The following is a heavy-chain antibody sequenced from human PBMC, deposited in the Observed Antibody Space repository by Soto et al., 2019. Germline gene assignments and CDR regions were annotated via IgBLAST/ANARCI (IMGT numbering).Heavy chain of an antibody. CDR1: GYSISSGYY. CDR3: AATVTPDYYGMDV. Sequence: SETLSLTCAVSGYSISSGYYWGWIRQPPGKGLEWIGSIYHSGSTYYNPSLKSRVTISVDTSKNQFSLKLSSVTAADTAVYYCAATVTPDYYGMDVWGQGTTVTV. J-gene: IGHJ6*02. D-gene: IGHD4-17*01. CDR2: IYHSGST. V-gene: IGHV4-38-2*01.